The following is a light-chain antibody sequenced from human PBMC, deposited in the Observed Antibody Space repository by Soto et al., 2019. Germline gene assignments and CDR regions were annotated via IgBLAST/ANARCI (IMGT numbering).Light chain of an antibody. J-gene: IGKJ4*01. CDR1: QDIGNF. CDR3: QKCKGAPFT. CDR2: AAS. V-gene: IGKV1-27*01. Sequence: DIQMTQSPSSLSANVGDRVTITCRASQDIGNFLAWYQQKPGKVPKLLIYAASTLQSGVPSRFSGSGSGTDFTLTISSLQPEDVATYYCQKCKGAPFTFGGGTKVDIK.